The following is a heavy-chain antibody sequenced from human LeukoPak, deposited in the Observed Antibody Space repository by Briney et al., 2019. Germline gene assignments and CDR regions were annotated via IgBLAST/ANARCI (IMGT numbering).Heavy chain of an antibody. Sequence: PSETLSLTCEVSGVSISTNNYYWGWVRQAPGKGLEWVSAISGSGGSTYYADSVKGRFTISRDNSKNTLYLQMNSLRAEDTAVYYCAKEPYDSSGYPYWGQGTLVTVSS. CDR3: AKEPYDSSGYPY. CDR2: ISGSGGST. V-gene: IGHV3-23*01. J-gene: IGHJ4*02. CDR1: GVSISTNNYY. D-gene: IGHD3-22*01.